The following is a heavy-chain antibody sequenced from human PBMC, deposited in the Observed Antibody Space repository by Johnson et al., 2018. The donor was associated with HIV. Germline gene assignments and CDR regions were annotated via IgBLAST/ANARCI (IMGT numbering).Heavy chain of an antibody. CDR2: INWNGGST. CDR3: ARDFSDNSGWYIEGDAFDI. J-gene: IGHJ3*02. CDR1: GFTFDDYG. V-gene: IGHV3-20*04. Sequence: PGGSLRVSCAASGFTFDDYGMSWVRQAPGKGLEWVSGINWNGGSTGYADSVNVRFTISRDNAKTSLYLQMDSLRAEDTALYYCARDFSDNSGWYIEGDAFDIWGQGTMVTVSS. D-gene: IGHD6-19*01.